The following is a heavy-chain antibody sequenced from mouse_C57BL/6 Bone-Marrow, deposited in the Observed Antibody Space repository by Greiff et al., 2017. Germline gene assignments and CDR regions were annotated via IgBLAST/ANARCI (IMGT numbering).Heavy chain of an antibody. CDR3: TTRGYGSVYFDY. Sequence: EVKLVESGAELVRPGASVKLSCTASGFNIKDDYMHWVKQRPEQGLEWIGWIDPENGDTEYASKFQGKATITADPSSNTAYLQLSSLTSEDTAVYYCTTRGYGSVYFDYGGQGTTLTVSS. CDR2: IDPENGDT. V-gene: IGHV14-4*01. J-gene: IGHJ2*01. CDR1: GFNIKDDY. D-gene: IGHD1-1*01.